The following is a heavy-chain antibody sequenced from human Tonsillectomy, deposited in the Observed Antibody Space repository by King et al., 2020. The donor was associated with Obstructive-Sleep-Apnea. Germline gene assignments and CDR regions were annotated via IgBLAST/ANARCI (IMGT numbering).Heavy chain of an antibody. J-gene: IGHJ4*02. V-gene: IGHV3-21*01. CDR2: ISSSSGYI. D-gene: IGHD1-26*01. Sequence: VQLVESGGGLVKPGGSLRLSCAASGFTFSSYSMNWVRQAPGKGLEWVSSISSSSGYIYYADSVKGRFTISRDNAKNSLYLQMNSLRAEDTAVYYCARDPVGGSKPNHGVDYWGQGTLVTVSS. CDR3: ARDPVGGSKPNHGVDY. CDR1: GFTFSSYS.